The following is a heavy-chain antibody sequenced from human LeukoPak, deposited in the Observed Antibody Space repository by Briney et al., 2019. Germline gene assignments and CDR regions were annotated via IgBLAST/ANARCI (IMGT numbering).Heavy chain of an antibody. CDR3: ARERGMTTVTTRAFDI. D-gene: IGHD4-17*01. J-gene: IGHJ3*02. CDR1: GGSISSSSYY. V-gene: IGHV4-39*07. Sequence: SETLSLTCTVSGGSISSSSYYWGWIRQPPGKGLEWIGSIYYSGSTYYDPSLKSRVTISVDTSKNQFSLKLSSVTAADTAVYYCARERGMTTVTTRAFDIWGQGTMVTVSS. CDR2: IYYSGST.